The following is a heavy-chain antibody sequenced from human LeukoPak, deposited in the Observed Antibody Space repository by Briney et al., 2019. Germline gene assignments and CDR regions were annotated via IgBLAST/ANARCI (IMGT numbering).Heavy chain of an antibody. CDR1: GYTFTSYD. Sequence: ASVKVSCKASGYTFTSYDINWVRQATGQGLEWMGWMNPNSGNTGYAQKFQGRVTMTRNTSISTAYMELSSLRSEDTAVYYCARRGGGIYYGSGSYYNSTYYYYMDVWGKGTTVTISS. D-gene: IGHD3-10*01. V-gene: IGHV1-8*01. J-gene: IGHJ6*03. CDR3: ARRGGGIYYGSGSYYNSTYYYYMDV. CDR2: MNPNSGNT.